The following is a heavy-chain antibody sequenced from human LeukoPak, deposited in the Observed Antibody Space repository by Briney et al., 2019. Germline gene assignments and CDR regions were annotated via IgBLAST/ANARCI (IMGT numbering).Heavy chain of an antibody. CDR1: GGSFSGYY. Sequence: SETLSLTCAVYGGSFSGYYWNWIRQPPGKELEWIGYSHFTGNTKSNPSLKSRVTTSVDSSKSQVSLRLSSVTAADTAVYYCAKWSSTLKAFDLWGQGILVIVSS. J-gene: IGHJ4*02. D-gene: IGHD2-8*01. CDR2: SHFTGNT. V-gene: IGHV4-59*08. CDR3: AKWSSTLKAFDL.